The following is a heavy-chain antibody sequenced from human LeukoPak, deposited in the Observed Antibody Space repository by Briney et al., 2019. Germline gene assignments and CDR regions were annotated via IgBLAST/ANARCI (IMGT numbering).Heavy chain of an antibody. J-gene: IGHJ5*02. CDR3: ARDRPDTTSPTTVGRFDP. CDR2: IYSTGTT. Sequence: PSETLSLTCSVSGDSISSGGYYWHWIRQHPEKGLEWIGYIYSTGTTYYNPSPTSRLTMSLDTSKNQFSLKVTSATAADTAVYFCARDRPDTTSPTTVGRFDPWGQGTLVTVSS. V-gene: IGHV4-31*03. CDR1: GDSISSGGYY. D-gene: IGHD1-26*01.